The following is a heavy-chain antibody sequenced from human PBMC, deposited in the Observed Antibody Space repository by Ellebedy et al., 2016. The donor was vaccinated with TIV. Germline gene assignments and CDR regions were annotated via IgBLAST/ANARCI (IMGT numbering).Heavy chain of an antibody. D-gene: IGHD1-26*01. CDR2: ISAYNGNT. CDR1: GYTFTSYG. Sequence: AASVKVSCKASGYTFTSYGISWVRQAPGRGLEWMGWISAYNGNTNYAQKLQGRVTMTTDTSTSTAYMELRSLRSDDTAVYYCAREPSEGATGKDDAFDIWGQGTMVTVSS. V-gene: IGHV1-18*01. J-gene: IGHJ3*02. CDR3: AREPSEGATGKDDAFDI.